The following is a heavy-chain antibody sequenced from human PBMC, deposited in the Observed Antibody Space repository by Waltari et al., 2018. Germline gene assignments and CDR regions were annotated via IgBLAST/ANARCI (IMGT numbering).Heavy chain of an antibody. D-gene: IGHD6-19*01. CDR3: ATGYSSGWYGAY. J-gene: IGHJ4*02. Sequence: VQLVQSGAEVKKPGSSVKVSCKASGGTFSSYAISWVRQAPGQGLEWMGGIIYPGDSDTRYSPSFQGQVTISADKSISTAYLQWSSLKASDTAMYYCATGYSSGWYGAYWGQGTLVTVSS. CDR1: GGTFSSYA. CDR2: IYPGDSDT. V-gene: IGHV5-51*01.